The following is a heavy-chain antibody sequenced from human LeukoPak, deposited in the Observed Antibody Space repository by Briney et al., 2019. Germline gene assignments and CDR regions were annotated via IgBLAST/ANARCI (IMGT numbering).Heavy chain of an antibody. CDR1: GFTFSSYA. V-gene: IGHV3-23*01. D-gene: IGHD5-12*01. J-gene: IGHJ3*02. Sequence: GGSLRLSCAASGFTFSSYAMSWVRQAPGRGLEWVSAISGSGSSTYYADSVKGRFTISRDNSKNTLYLQMNSLRAEDTAVYYCTKLGSSGYAWDAFDIWGQGTMVTVSS. CDR2: ISGSGSST. CDR3: TKLGSSGYAWDAFDI.